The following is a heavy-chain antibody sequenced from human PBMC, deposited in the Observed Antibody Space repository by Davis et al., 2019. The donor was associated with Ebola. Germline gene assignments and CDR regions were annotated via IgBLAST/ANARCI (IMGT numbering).Heavy chain of an antibody. V-gene: IGHV3-30*04. J-gene: IGHJ6*02. CDR2: ISKDGSNR. D-gene: IGHD5-18*01. CDR1: GLSFSSYA. Sequence: GESLKISCAASGLSFSSYAIHWVRQAPGKGLEWVTLISKDGSNRYYADSVKGRFSISRDNSKNTLYLQMNSLTTEDAAVYYCARDRRYSYGTYYFYYGMDVWGQGTTVTVSS. CDR3: ARDRRYSYGTYYFYYGMDV.